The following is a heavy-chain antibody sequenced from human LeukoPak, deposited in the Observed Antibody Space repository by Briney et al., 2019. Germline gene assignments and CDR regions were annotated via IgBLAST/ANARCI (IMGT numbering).Heavy chain of an antibody. J-gene: IGHJ6*03. CDR1: GYTFTGYY. V-gene: IGHV1-2*02. D-gene: IGHD3-10*01. CDR3: ARGPTLLLWFGELLGYYYMDV. Sequence: ASVKVSCKASGYTFTGYYMHWVQQAPGQGLEWMGWINPNSGGTNYAQKFQGRVTMTRDTSISTAYMELSRLRSDDTAVYYCARGPTLLLWFGELLGYYYMDVWGKGTTVTVSS. CDR2: INPNSGGT.